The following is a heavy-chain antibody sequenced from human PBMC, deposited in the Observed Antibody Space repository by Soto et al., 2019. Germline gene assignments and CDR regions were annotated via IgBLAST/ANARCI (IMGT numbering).Heavy chain of an antibody. D-gene: IGHD1-26*01. Sequence: EVQLLESGGGLVQPGGSLRLSCAASGFTFSNYAMSWVRQAPGKGLEWVSSLSGSGDRTYYADSVKGRFTISRDNSKNTLYLQMNSLRAEDTAVYYCAKDAYSGSYYWFDPWGQGVLVTVSS. CDR1: GFTFSNYA. V-gene: IGHV3-23*01. CDR3: AKDAYSGSYYWFDP. J-gene: IGHJ5*02. CDR2: LSGSGDRT.